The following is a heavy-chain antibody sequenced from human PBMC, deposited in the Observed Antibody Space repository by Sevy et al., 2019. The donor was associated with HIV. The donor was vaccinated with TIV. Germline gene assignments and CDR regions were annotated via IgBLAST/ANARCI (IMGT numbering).Heavy chain of an antibody. D-gene: IGHD3-22*01. CDR3: TATLPGDFYDSSGYYYLPEYFQH. J-gene: IGHJ1*01. V-gene: IGHV3-15*01. CDR1: GFTFSNAW. CDR2: IKSKTDGGTT. Sequence: GWSLRLSCAASGFTFSNAWMSWVRQAPGKGLEWVGRIKSKTDGGTTDYAAPVKGRFTISRDDSKNTLYLQMNSLKTEDTAVYYCTATLPGDFYDSSGYYYLPEYFQHWGQGTLVTVSS.